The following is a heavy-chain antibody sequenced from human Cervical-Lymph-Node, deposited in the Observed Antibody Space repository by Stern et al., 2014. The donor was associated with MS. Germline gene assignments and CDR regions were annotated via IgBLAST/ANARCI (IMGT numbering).Heavy chain of an antibody. CDR3: AKDRGMIVVVTYSLDS. V-gene: IGHV3-30*18. D-gene: IGHD3-22*01. J-gene: IGHJ4*02. CDR2: ISYDGSNA. CDR1: GFSFSSYG. Sequence: VQLVESGGGVVQPGRSLRLSCVASGFSFSSYGMHWVRQAPGKGLEWVAVISYDGSNAYYADSAKGRFTISRDNSKNTLYLQLNSLRAEDTAVYYCAKDRGMIVVVTYSLDSWGQGTLVTVSS.